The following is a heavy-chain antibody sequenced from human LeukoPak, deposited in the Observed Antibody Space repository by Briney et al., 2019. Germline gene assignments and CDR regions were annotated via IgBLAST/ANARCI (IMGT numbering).Heavy chain of an antibody. CDR2: IYYSGST. V-gene: IGHV4-59*01. J-gene: IGHJ4*02. Sequence: SETLSLTCTVSGGSISSYYWSWIRQPPGKGLEWIGYIYYSGSTNYNPSLKSRVTISVDTSKNQFSLKLSSVTAADTAVYYCARDVLTGYSDYWGQGTLVTVSS. CDR3: ARDVLTGYSDY. CDR1: GGSISSYY. D-gene: IGHD3-9*01.